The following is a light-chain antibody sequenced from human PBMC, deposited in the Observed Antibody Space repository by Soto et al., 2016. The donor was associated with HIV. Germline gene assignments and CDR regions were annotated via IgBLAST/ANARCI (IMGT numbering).Light chain of an antibody. V-gene: IGLV3-21*03. CDR3: QVWDSNSDHVI. CDR1: NIGSKS. Sequence: SYVLTQPPSVSLAPGKTAEIPCGGNNIGSKSVHWYQQKPGQAPVLVLFDDAERPSGIPERFSGSNSGHTAALTISRVEVGDEADYYCQVWDSNSDHVIFGGGTKLTVL. J-gene: IGLJ2*01. CDR2: DDA.